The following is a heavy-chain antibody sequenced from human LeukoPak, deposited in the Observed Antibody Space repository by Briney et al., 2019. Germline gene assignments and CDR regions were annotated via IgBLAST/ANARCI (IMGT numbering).Heavy chain of an antibody. CDR3: AKGSIWVSAAGYYFDY. V-gene: IGHV3-23*01. Sequence: PGGSLRLSCAASGFTFSSYAMSWVRQAPGKGLECVSAISGSGGSTYYADSVKGRFTISRDNSKNTLYLQMNSLRAEDTAVYYCAKGSIWVSAAGYYFDYWGQGTLVTVSS. CDR2: ISGSGGST. J-gene: IGHJ4*02. D-gene: IGHD6-13*01. CDR1: GFTFSSYA.